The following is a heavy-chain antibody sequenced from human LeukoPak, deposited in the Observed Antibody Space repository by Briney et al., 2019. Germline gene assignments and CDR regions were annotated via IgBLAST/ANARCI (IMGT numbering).Heavy chain of an antibody. CDR3: ARDTESRYYGSGSPPGY. D-gene: IGHD3-10*01. CDR2: INPNSGGT. CDR1: GGTITAYY. Sequence: ASVKISCKDSGGTITAYYMHWVRQHAGQGLEWRGWINPNSGGTNYAQKFQGRVTMTRDTSISTAYMELSRLKSDDTAVYYCARDTESRYYGSGSPPGYWGQGTLVTVSS. J-gene: IGHJ4*02. V-gene: IGHV1-2*02.